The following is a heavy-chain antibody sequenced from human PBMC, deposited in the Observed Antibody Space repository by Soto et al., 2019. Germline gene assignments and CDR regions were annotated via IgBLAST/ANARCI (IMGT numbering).Heavy chain of an antibody. Sequence: ASVKVSCKASGYTFTGYYMHWVRQAPGQGLEWMGWINPNSGGTNYAQKFQGWVTMTRDTSISTAYMELSRLRSDDTAVYYCARDKTYYYGSGSHDYYYYGMDVWGQGTLVTVSS. CDR1: GYTFTGYY. CDR3: ARDKTYYYGSGSHDYYYYGMDV. CDR2: INPNSGGT. D-gene: IGHD3-10*01. V-gene: IGHV1-2*04. J-gene: IGHJ6*02.